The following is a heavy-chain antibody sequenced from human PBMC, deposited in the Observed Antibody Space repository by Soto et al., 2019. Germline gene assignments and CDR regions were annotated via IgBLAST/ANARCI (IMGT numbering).Heavy chain of an antibody. Sequence: EVQLVESGGGLVQPGGSLRLSCAASGFTFSSYSMNWVRQAPGKALEWVSYISSSSSTIYYADSVKGRFTISRDNAKNSLYLQMNSLRDEDTAVYYCARYYYDSSGYFDYCGQGTLVTVSS. CDR3: ARYYYDSSGYFDY. CDR1: GFTFSSYS. CDR2: ISSSSSTI. D-gene: IGHD3-22*01. J-gene: IGHJ4*02. V-gene: IGHV3-48*02.